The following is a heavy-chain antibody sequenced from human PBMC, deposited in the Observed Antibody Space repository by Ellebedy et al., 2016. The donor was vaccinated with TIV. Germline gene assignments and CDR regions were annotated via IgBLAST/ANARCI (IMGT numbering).Heavy chain of an antibody. CDR3: ARDPDGDPFAFDI. V-gene: IGHV6-1*01. D-gene: IGHD4-17*01. Sequence: SETLSLXXAISGASFSSNSAAWNWIRQSPSRGLEWLGRTYYRSKWYNDYAVSVKSRITINPDTSKNQFSLQLNSVTPEDTAVYYCARDPDGDPFAFDIWGQGRMGTVSS. J-gene: IGHJ3*02. CDR2: TYYRSKWYN. CDR1: GASFSSNSAA.